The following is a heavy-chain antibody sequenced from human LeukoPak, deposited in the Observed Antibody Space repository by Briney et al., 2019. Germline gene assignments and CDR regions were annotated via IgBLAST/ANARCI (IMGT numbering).Heavy chain of an antibody. Sequence: GRSLRPSCAASGFTFSSYGMHWVRQAPGKGLEWVAVISYDGSNKYYADSVKGRFTISRDNSKNTLYLQMNSLRAEDTAVYYCARTKKLRYFDWFRAFDIWGQGTMVTVSS. CDR1: GFTFSSYG. D-gene: IGHD3-9*01. CDR2: ISYDGSNK. V-gene: IGHV3-30*03. J-gene: IGHJ3*02. CDR3: ARTKKLRYFDWFRAFDI.